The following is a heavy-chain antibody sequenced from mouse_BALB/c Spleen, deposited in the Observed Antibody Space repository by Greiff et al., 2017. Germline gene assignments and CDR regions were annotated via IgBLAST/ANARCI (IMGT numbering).Heavy chain of an antibody. CDR3: ARGAMDY. V-gene: IGHV1S56*01. CDR1: GYTFTSYY. CDR2: IYPGNVNT. J-gene: IGHJ4*01. Sequence: QVQLQQSGPELVKPGASVRISCKASGYTFTSYYIHWVKQRPGQGLEWIGWIYPGNVNTKYNEKFKGKATLTADKFSSTAYMQLSSLTSEDSAVYFCARGAMDYWGQGTSVTVSS.